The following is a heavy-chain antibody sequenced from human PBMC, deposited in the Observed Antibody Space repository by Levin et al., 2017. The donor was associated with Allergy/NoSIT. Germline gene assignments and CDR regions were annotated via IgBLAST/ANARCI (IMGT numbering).Heavy chain of an antibody. V-gene: IGHV3-23*01. CDR3: AKDHWGS. CDR1: GFILSDHD. Sequence: GESLKISCAASGFILSDHDLSWVRQAPGKGLDWISYISGGRDSTYYADSVKGRFTISRDNSKNTLYLQMNSLRAEDTALYYCAKDHWGSWGQGTLVTVSS. CDR2: ISGGRDST. D-gene: IGHD3-16*01. J-gene: IGHJ4*01.